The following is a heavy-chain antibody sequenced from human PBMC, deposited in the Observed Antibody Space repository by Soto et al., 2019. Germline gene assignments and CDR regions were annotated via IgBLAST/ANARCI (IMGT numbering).Heavy chain of an antibody. CDR1: GFTFSSYA. D-gene: IGHD3-10*01. CDR2: ISYDGSNK. V-gene: IGHV3-30-3*01. Sequence: QVQLVESGGGVVQPGRSLRLSCAASGFTFSSYAMHWVRQAPGKGLEWVAVISYDGSNKYYADSVKGRFTISRDNSKNTLYLQMNSLRAEDTAVYYCARDYMVRGVIFPLDVWGQGTTVTVSS. CDR3: ARDYMVRGVIFPLDV. J-gene: IGHJ6*02.